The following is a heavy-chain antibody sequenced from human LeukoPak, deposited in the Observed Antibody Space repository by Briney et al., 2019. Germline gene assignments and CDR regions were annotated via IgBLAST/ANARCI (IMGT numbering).Heavy chain of an antibody. CDR3: VRRDNTGWNYFDY. D-gene: IGHD6-19*01. V-gene: IGHV4-59*08. J-gene: IGHJ4*02. CDR2: IYYKGST. Sequence: SETLSLTCTVSGGSINSHYWSWMRQPPGKGREWIGDIYYKGSTNYNPSLKSRVTISVDTSKNHLSLNLTSVLAADTAIYYCVRRDNTGWNYFDYWGQGILVTVSS. CDR1: GGSINSHY.